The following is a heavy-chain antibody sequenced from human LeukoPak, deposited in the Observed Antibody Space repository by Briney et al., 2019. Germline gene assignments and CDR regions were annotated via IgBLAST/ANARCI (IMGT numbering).Heavy chain of an antibody. CDR1: GFSFRSYG. CDR3: AKEEYTSSWYPSDY. Sequence: PGGSLRLSCAASGFSFRSYGMHWVRQAPGKGLEGVAVISYDGSNKYYADSVKGRFTISRDNSKNTLYLQMNSLRAEDTAVYYCAKEEYTSSWYPSDYWGQGTLVTVSS. D-gene: IGHD6-13*01. CDR2: ISYDGSNK. V-gene: IGHV3-30*18. J-gene: IGHJ4*02.